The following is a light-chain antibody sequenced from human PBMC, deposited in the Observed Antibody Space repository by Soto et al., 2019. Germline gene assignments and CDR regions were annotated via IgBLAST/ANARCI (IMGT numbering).Light chain of an antibody. CDR1: QSVSSSY. J-gene: IGKJ2*01. CDR2: GAS. V-gene: IGKV3-20*01. CDR3: QQYGSSPGT. Sequence: EIVLTQSPGTLSLSPGERATLSCRASQSVSSSYLAWYQQKPGQAPRLLIYGASSRATGIPDRFSGSGSGTGSTLTISRLEPEDFAVYYCQQYGSSPGTFGQGTKLEIK.